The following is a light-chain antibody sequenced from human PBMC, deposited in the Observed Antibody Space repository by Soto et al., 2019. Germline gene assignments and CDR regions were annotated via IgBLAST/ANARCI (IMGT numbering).Light chain of an antibody. CDR3: SSYTSSTTQV. J-gene: IGLJ3*02. CDR2: EVG. Sequence: QSALTQPASVSGSPGQSITISCAGTSSDVGAYNYVSWYQQHPGKATKLVIYEVGDRPSGVSNRFSGSKSGNTASLTISGLQAEDEADYYCSSYTSSTTQVFGGGTKLTVL. CDR1: SSDVGAYNY. V-gene: IGLV2-14*01.